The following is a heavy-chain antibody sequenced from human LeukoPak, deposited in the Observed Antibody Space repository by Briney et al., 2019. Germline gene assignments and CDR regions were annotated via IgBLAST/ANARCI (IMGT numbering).Heavy chain of an antibody. V-gene: IGHV4-30-4*01. CDR1: GGSISSGDYY. D-gene: IGHD5-18*01. J-gene: IGHJ4*02. CDR3: ARRYTYGYVDS. CDR2: IYYSGST. Sequence: PSQTLSLTCTVSGGSISSGDYYWSWIRQPPGKGLEWIGYIYYSGSTYYNPSLKSRVTISVDTTKNQFSLKLNSMTAADTAVYYCARRYTYGYVDSWGQGTLVTVSS.